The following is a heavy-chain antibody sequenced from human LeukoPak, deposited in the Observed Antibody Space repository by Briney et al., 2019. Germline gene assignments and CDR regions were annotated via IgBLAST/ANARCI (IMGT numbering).Heavy chain of an antibody. CDR3: ARDRGYPLGASDI. CDR1: GGSISSYY. Sequence: SETLSLTCTVSGGSISSYYWSWIRQPPGKGLEWIGYIYYSGSTNYNPSLKSRVTISVDTSKNQFSLKLSSVTAADTAVYYCARDRGYPLGASDIWGQGTMVTVSS. CDR2: IYYSGST. D-gene: IGHD5-12*01. J-gene: IGHJ3*02. V-gene: IGHV4-59*01.